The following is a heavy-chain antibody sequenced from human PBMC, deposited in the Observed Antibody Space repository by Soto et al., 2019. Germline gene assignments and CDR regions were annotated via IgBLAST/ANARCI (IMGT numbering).Heavy chain of an antibody. J-gene: IGHJ6*02. CDR1: GFTVSSNY. Sequence: GGSLRLSCAASGFTVSSNYMSWVRQAPGKGLEWVSVIYSGGSTYYADSVKGRFTISRDNSKNTLYLQMNSLRAEDTAVYYCARGRFLEWTPPRYYYYGMDVWGQGTTVTVSS. D-gene: IGHD3-3*01. CDR3: ARGRFLEWTPPRYYYYGMDV. CDR2: IYSGGST. V-gene: IGHV3-53*01.